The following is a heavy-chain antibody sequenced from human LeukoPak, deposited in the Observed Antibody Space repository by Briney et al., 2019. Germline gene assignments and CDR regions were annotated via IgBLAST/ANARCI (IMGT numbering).Heavy chain of an antibody. CDR3: ARHGDIVVVSAASHWRSGWFDP. Sequence: GESLKISCKGSGYSFTSYWIGWVRQMPGKGLEWMGIIYPGDSDTRYSPSFQGQVTISADKSISTAYLQWSSLKASDTAMYYCARHGDIVVVSAASHWRSGWFDPWGQGTLVTVSS. D-gene: IGHD2-2*01. CDR1: GYSFTSYW. J-gene: IGHJ5*02. CDR2: IYPGDSDT. V-gene: IGHV5-51*01.